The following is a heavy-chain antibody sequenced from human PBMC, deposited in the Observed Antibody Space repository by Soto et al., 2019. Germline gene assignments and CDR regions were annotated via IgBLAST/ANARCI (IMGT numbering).Heavy chain of an antibody. V-gene: IGHV4-34*01. CDR1: VGSCSGYY. J-gene: IGHJ4*02. CDR2: ISHGGST. CDR3: AGADVATMAFDY. D-gene: IGHD2-8*01. Sequence: SETLSLTGAVYVGSCSGYYWSWIRQPPGKGLEWIGEISHGGSTNYNPSLKSQVTMSLDTSNHQFSLNLNSVTAADTAVYYCAGADVATMAFDYWGQGTLVTVS.